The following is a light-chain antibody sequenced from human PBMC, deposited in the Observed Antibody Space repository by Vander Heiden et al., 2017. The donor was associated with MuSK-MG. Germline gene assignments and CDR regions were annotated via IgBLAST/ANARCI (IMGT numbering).Light chain of an antibody. Sequence: SYALTQPPSVSVSPGQTASITCSGDKLGNKFASWYQQKPGQSPILIIYHDSQRTSGIPGRFSGSNSGNTATLTISGTQAMDEADYYCQSWDSSTMIFGGGTKLTVL. CDR3: QSWDSSTMI. V-gene: IGLV3-1*01. CDR1: KLGNKF. J-gene: IGLJ2*01. CDR2: HDS.